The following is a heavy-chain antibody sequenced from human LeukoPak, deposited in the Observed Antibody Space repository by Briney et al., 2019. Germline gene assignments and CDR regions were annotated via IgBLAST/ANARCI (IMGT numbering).Heavy chain of an antibody. CDR3: TTGIRGD. Sequence: GRSLRLSCAASGFTFSSYGMHWVRQAPGKGLEWVAVIWYDGSNKYYADSVKGRFTISRDNSKNTLYLQMNSLKTEDTAVYYCTTGIRGDCGQGTLVTVSS. CDR1: GFTFSSYG. V-gene: IGHV3-33*01. J-gene: IGHJ4*02. CDR2: IWYDGSNK.